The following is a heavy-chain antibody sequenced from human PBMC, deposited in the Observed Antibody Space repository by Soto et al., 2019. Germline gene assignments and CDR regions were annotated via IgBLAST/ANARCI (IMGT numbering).Heavy chain of an antibody. D-gene: IGHD6-19*01. J-gene: IGHJ3*02. CDR1: GYAFTSYA. Sequence: ASVRVSCKASGYAFTSYAMHWLRQAPGQRLEWMGWINAGNGNTKYSQKFQGRVTITRDASASTAYMELSSLRSEDTAVYYCARAAVAGDDAFDIWGQGTMVTVSS. CDR2: INAGNGNT. V-gene: IGHV1-3*01. CDR3: ARAAVAGDDAFDI.